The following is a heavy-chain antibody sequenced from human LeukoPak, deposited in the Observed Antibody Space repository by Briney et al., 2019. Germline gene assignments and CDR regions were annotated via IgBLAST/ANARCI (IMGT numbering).Heavy chain of an antibody. CDR1: SGSINDYY. V-gene: IGHV4-59*01. CDR2: IYYSGIT. J-gene: IGHJ4*02. D-gene: IGHD3-22*01. Sequence: KPSETLSLTCIVSSGSINDYYWSWIRQPPGKGLEWIGYIYYSGITSYNPSLKSRATISVDTSKNQFSLNLISVTAADTAIYYCARVSSGGYFHTYYFDYWGQGTLVTVSS. CDR3: ARVSSGGYFHTYYFDY.